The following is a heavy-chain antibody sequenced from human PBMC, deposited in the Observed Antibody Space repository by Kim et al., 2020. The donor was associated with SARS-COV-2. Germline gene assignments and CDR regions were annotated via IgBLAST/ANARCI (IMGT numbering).Heavy chain of an antibody. Sequence: DYGKGRLTISRNNSRDTLFLQMNSLRAEDTAIYYCAKHPTASCYTGLDYWGQGTLVTVSS. CDR3: AKHPTASCYTGLDY. J-gene: IGHJ4*02. D-gene: IGHD2-2*02. V-gene: IGHV3-23*01.